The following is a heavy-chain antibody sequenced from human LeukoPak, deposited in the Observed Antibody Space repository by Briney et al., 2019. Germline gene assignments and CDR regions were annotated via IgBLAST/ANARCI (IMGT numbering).Heavy chain of an antibody. CDR1: GFTFSSYG. CDR2: VWYDGNNK. V-gene: IGHV3-33*01. J-gene: IGHJ6*02. CDR3: ARDRLGWAIAARPNYYGMDV. Sequence: PGRSLRLSCAASGFTFSSYGMHWVRQAPGKGMEWVAVVWYDGNNKYYAVSVKGRFTISRDNSKNTLYLQMNSLRAEDTAVYYCARDRLGWAIAARPNYYGMDVWGQGTTVTVSS. D-gene: IGHD6-6*01.